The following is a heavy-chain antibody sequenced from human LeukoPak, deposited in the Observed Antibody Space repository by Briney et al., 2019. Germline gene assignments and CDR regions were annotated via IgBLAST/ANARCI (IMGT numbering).Heavy chain of an antibody. CDR3: AGDRELGYCTTNRSPHADAFDI. Sequence: VSVKVSCKASRYTLTGYHMHWVRQAPAPGLGWMAWINPNSGGTKYPQRLHGRVTMTRDTSIGTAYKELSSLRSDDTAVYYCAGDRELGYCTTNRSPHADAFDIWGQGTMVTVSS. V-gene: IGHV1-2*02. CDR1: RYTLTGYH. CDR2: INPNSGGT. D-gene: IGHD2-8*01. J-gene: IGHJ3*02.